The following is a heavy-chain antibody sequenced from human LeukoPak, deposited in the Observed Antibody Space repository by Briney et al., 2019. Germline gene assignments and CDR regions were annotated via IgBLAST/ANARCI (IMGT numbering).Heavy chain of an antibody. V-gene: IGHV3-21*01. D-gene: IGHD3-22*01. J-gene: IGHJ6*03. CDR1: GFTFSSYS. Sequence: GGSLRLSCAASGFTFSSYSMNWVRQAPGKGLEWVSSISSSSSYIYYADSVKGRFTISRDNAKNSLYLQMNSLRAEDTAVYYCARVRWQDYYDSSGPKTHYYYYYMDVWGKGTTVTVSS. CDR2: ISSSSSYI. CDR3: ARVRWQDYYDSSGPKTHYYYYYMDV.